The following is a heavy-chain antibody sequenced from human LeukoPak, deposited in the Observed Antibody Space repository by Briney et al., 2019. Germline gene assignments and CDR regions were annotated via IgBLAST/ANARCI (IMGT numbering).Heavy chain of an antibody. CDR3: AKDTGGGYHDSSGYYYTSPLPN. J-gene: IGHJ4*02. Sequence: PGGSLILSCAASGFTFSNYSMHWVRQAPGKGLEWVAVISYDGSNKYYADSVKGRFTISRDTSKNTLFLQMNSLRAEDTAVYYCAKDTGGGYHDSSGYYYTSPLPNWGQGTLVTVSS. D-gene: IGHD3-22*01. V-gene: IGHV3-30*18. CDR2: ISYDGSNK. CDR1: GFTFSNYS.